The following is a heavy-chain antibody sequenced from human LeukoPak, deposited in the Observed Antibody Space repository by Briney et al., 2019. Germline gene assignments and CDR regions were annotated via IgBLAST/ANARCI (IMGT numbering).Heavy chain of an antibody. Sequence: PGRSLRLSRAASGFTFSSYAIQWVRQAPGKGLEWVSVISYDGSNKYYADSVKGRFTISRDNSKNTLYLEMNSLRAEDTAVYYCARDLLAGTGGDYWGQGTLVTVSS. V-gene: IGHV3-30*04. CDR3: ARDLLAGTGGDY. J-gene: IGHJ4*02. D-gene: IGHD6-19*01. CDR1: GFTFSSYA. CDR2: ISYDGSNK.